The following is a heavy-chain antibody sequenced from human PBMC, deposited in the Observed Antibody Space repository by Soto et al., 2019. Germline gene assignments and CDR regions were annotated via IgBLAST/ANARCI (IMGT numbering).Heavy chain of an antibody. CDR2: ISGRGDTT. CDR1: GFTFSIYS. CDR3: AKDKPGTTSFDY. V-gene: IGHV3-23*01. Sequence: SLRLSCAASGFTFSIYSMNWVRQAPGKGLEWVSAISGRGDTTHYADSVKGRFTISRDTSKNTLYLQMDTLRAEDTAVYYCAKDKPGTTSFDYWGRGTPVTVSS. J-gene: IGHJ4*02. D-gene: IGHD1-1*01.